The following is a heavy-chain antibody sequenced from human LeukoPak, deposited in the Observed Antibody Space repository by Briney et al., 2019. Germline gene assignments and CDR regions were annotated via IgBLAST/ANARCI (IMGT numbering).Heavy chain of an antibody. Sequence: ASVKVSCKASGYTFTSYDINWVRQATGQGLEWMGWMNPNSGNTGYAQKFQGRVTMTRNTSISTAYMELSSLRSEDTAVYYCWRGVKRNCRGGGCNLVYGGQGTLVTVPS. V-gene: IGHV1-8*01. CDR3: WRGVKRNCRGGGCNLVY. CDR2: MNPNSGNT. J-gene: IGHJ4*02. CDR1: GYTFTSYD. D-gene: IGHD2-15*01.